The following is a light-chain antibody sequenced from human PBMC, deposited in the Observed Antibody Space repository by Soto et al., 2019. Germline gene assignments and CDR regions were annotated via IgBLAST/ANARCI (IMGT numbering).Light chain of an antibody. CDR1: SSNIGAGYD. CDR2: GNS. J-gene: IGLJ2*01. Sequence: QSVLTQPPSVSGAPGQRVTIYCTGSSSNIGAGYDVHWYQQLPGTAPKLLIYGNSNRPSGVPDRFSGSKSGTLASLAITGLQAEDEADYYCQSYDSSLSGSVFGGGTKLTVL. CDR3: QSYDSSLSGSV. V-gene: IGLV1-40*01.